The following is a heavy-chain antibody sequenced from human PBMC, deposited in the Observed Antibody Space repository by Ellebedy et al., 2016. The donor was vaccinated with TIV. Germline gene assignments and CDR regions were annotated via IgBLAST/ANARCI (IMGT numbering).Heavy chain of an antibody. CDR2: IYPGDSDT. CDR1: GDSFNRFW. J-gene: IGHJ4*02. Sequence: GESLKISCKGSGDSFNRFWIGWVRQMPGKGLEWMGIIYPGDSDTRYSPSFQGQVTMSADESISTAYLQWSSLKASDTAIYYCARRRRGGDLIYFDYWGQGTLVTVSS. CDR3: ARRRRGGDLIYFDY. V-gene: IGHV5-51*01. D-gene: IGHD2-21*02.